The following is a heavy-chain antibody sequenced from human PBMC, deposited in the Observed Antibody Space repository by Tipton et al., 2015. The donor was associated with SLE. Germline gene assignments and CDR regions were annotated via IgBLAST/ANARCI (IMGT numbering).Heavy chain of an antibody. V-gene: IGHV4-61*01. CDR1: GYSISSGYY. D-gene: IGHD3-22*01. CDR2: IYYSGST. Sequence: TLSLTCAVSGYSISSGYYWGWIRQPPGKGLEWIGYIYYSGSTNYNPSLKSRVTISVDTSKNQFSLKLSSVTAADTAVYYCARVRGMGSSGYGFDYWGQGTLVTVSS. J-gene: IGHJ4*02. CDR3: ARVRGMGSSGYGFDY.